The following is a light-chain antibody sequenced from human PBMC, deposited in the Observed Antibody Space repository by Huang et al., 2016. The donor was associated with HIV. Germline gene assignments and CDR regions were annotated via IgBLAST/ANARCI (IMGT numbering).Light chain of an antibody. CDR1: QSVFYSSNNKNY. CDR3: QQCYSTPIT. V-gene: IGKV4-1*01. Sequence: DIVMTQSPDSLAVSLGERATINCKSSQSVFYSSNNKNYLAWYQQKPGQPPQLLIYWASTRESGVPDRFSGSGSGTDFTLTISSLQAEDVAVYYCQQCYSTPITFGQGTRLEIK. CDR2: WAS. J-gene: IGKJ5*01.